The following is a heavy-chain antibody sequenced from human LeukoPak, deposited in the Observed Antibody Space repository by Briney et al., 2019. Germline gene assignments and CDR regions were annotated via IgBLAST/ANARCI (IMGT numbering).Heavy chain of an antibody. CDR1: GFTFSSYG. Sequence: GGSLRLSCAASGFTFSSYGMHWVRQAPGKGLEWVAVIWYDGGNKYYADSVKGRFTISRDNSKNTLYLQMNSLRAEDTAVYYCAREGNTAMVELDYWGQGTLVTVSS. CDR2: IWYDGGNK. V-gene: IGHV3-33*01. CDR3: AREGNTAMVELDY. D-gene: IGHD5-18*01. J-gene: IGHJ4*02.